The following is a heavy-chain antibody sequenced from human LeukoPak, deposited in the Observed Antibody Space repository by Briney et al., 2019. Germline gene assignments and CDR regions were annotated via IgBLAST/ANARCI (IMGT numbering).Heavy chain of an antibody. Sequence: SGGSLRLSCAASGILFSNYVMSWVRQAPGKGLEWVSAISASGGITSYADSVKGRFTISRDNAKNSLYLQMNSLRAAATAVYYCATDRSGYDTHFDYWGQGTLVTVSS. CDR3: ATDRSGYDTHFDY. D-gene: IGHD5-12*01. CDR1: GILFSNYV. CDR2: ISASGGIT. J-gene: IGHJ4*02. V-gene: IGHV3-23*01.